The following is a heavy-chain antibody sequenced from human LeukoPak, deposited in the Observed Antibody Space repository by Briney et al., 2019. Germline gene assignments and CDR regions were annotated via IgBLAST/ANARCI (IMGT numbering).Heavy chain of an antibody. D-gene: IGHD3-10*01. V-gene: IGHV3-11*01. J-gene: IGHJ6*02. CDR1: GFTFSDYY. CDR2: ISSSGSTI. CDR3: ARDDYGSGSPGSYGMDV. Sequence: GGSLRLSCAASGFTFSDYYMSWIRQAPGKGLECVSYISSSGSTIYYADSVKGRFTISRDNAKNSLYQQMNSLRAEDTAMYYCARDDYGSGSPGSYGMDVWGQGTTVTVSS.